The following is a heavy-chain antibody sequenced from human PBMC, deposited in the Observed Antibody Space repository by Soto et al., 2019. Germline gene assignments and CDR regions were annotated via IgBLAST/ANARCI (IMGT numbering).Heavy chain of an antibody. V-gene: IGHV4-59*08. D-gene: IGHD6-6*01. CDR1: GGSISSYY. J-gene: IGHJ4*02. Sequence: SETLSLTCTVSGGSISSYYWSWIRQPPGKGLEWIGYIYYSGSTNYNPSLKSRVTISVDTSKNQLSLMLSSVTPADTAAYYSARHEEMREQLVDWGQGTLVTVSS. CDR3: ARHEEMREQLVD. CDR2: IYYSGST.